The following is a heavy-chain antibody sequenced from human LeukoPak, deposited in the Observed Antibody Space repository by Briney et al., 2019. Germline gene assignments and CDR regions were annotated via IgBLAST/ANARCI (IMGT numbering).Heavy chain of an antibody. CDR3: ARFDHVWETHGMDAFDL. Sequence: SETLSLTCAVSGYSISRGYSWGWIRQPPGNGLEWIGNIYHSESTHYNPSIKRRVTISPDPSKTQFSLKLSSVTASDTAVYYCARFDHVWETHGMDAFDLWGQGTMVTVSS. CDR2: IYHSEST. J-gene: IGHJ3*01. CDR1: GYSISRGYS. D-gene: IGHD3-16*01. V-gene: IGHV4-38-2*01.